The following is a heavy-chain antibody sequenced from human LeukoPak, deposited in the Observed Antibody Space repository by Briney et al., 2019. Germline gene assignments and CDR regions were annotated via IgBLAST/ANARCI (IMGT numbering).Heavy chain of an antibody. V-gene: IGHV4-61*01. Sequence: SETLSLTCTVSGGSISSSSYYWSWIRQPPGKGLEWIGYIYYSGSTNYNPSLKSRVTISVDTSKNQFSLKLSSVTATDTAVYYCARDPENDYGDYGSNWYFDLWGRGTLVTVSS. CDR1: GGSISSSSYY. CDR3: ARDPENDYGDYGSNWYFDL. D-gene: IGHD4-17*01. CDR2: IYYSGST. J-gene: IGHJ2*01.